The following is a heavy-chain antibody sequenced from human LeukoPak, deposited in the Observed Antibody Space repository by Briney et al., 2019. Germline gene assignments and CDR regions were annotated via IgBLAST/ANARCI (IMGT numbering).Heavy chain of an antibody. CDR2: ISGSGGST. CDR3: ARVLEVATLDY. D-gene: IGHD5-12*01. V-gene: IGHV3-23*01. Sequence: GGSLRLSCAASGFTFSSYAMSWVRQAPGKGLEWVSAISGSGGSTYYADSVKGRFTISRDNSKNTLYLQMNSLRAENTAVYYCARVLEVATLDYWGQGTLVTVSS. CDR1: GFTFSSYA. J-gene: IGHJ4*02.